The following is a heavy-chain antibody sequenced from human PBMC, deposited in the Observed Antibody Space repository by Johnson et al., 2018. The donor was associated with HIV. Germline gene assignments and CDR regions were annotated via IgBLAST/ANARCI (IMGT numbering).Heavy chain of an antibody. V-gene: IGHV3-30*14. CDR3: AKDGDLTGTDAFDI. CDR2: ISYDGSNK. D-gene: IGHD1/OR15-1a*01. CDR1: GFTFSSYA. J-gene: IGHJ3*02. Sequence: QVQLVESGGGVVQPGRSPRLSCAASGFTFSSYAMHGVRQAPGKGLEWVAVISYDGSNKYYADSVKGRFTISRENAKNSLYLQMNSLRAGDTALYYCAKDGDLTGTDAFDIWGQGTMVTVSS.